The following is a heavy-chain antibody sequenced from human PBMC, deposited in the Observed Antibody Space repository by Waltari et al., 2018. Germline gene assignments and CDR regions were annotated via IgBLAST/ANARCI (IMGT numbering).Heavy chain of an antibody. CDR2: IRSRVYGGTT. V-gene: IGHV3-49*04. J-gene: IGHJ4*02. CDR3: TRGNFQWSSTLDY. CDR1: GFTFGDYG. Sequence: EVQLVESGGGLVQTGRSLRLSCTGFGFTFGDYGVSWVRQAAGKGLEWVGFIRSRVYGGTTKDAASVRGRFTLSRDDSKSIAFLQMNGLRTEDTAVYYCTRGNFQWSSTLDYWGQGTLVNVSS. D-gene: IGHD2-15*01.